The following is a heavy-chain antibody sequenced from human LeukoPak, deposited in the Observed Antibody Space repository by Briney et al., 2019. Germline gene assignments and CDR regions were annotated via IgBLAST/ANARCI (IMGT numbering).Heavy chain of an antibody. V-gene: IGHV1-69*06. CDR3: ARAWYSSSWSYYYYYYMDV. D-gene: IGHD6-13*01. CDR2: IIPIFGTA. J-gene: IGHJ6*03. Sequence: ASAKVSCKTSGGTFSSYAISWVRQAPGQGLEWMGGIIPIFGTANYAQKFQGRVTITADKSTSTAYMELSSLRSEDTAVYYCARAWYSSSWSYYYYYYMDVWGKGTTVTVSS. CDR1: GGTFSSYA.